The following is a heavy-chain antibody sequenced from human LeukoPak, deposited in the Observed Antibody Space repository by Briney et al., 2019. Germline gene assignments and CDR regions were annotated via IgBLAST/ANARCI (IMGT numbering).Heavy chain of an antibody. CDR3: TRAGDDYVWEDFDY. J-gene: IGHJ4*02. V-gene: IGHV3-73*01. CDR2: IRSKANSYAT. CDR1: GFTFSGSA. D-gene: IGHD3-16*01. Sequence: GGSLRLSCAASGFTFSGSALHWVRQASGKGLEWVGRIRSKANSYATAYAASVKGRFTISRDDSKNTAYLQMNSLKTEDTAECYCTRAGDDYVWEDFDYWGQGTLVTVSS.